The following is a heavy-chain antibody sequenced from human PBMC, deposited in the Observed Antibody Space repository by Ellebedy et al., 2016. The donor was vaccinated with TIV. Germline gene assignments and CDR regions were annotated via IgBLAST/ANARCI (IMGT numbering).Heavy chain of an antibody. CDR2: ISGSGGST. J-gene: IGHJ6*02. V-gene: IGHV3-23*01. D-gene: IGHD2-2*01. CDR3: ANQGYCSSTSCYLSSGMDV. CDR1: GFTFSSYA. Sequence: GGSLRLXXAVSGFTFSSYAMSWVRQAPGKGLEWVSAISGSGGSTYYADSVKGRFTISRDNSKNTLYLQMNSLRAEDTAVYYCANQGYCSSTSCYLSSGMDVWGQGTTVTVSS.